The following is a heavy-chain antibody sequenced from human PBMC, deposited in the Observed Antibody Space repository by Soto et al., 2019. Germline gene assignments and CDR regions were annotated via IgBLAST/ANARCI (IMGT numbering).Heavy chain of an antibody. V-gene: IGHV3-23*01. CDR3: AKSHYGSGSYYTSIDY. CDR2: ISGSGGST. D-gene: IGHD3-10*01. Sequence: GGSLRLSCAASGFTFSSYAMSWVRQAPGKGLEWVSAISGSGGSTYYADSVKGRFTISRDNSKNTLYLQMNSLRAEDTAVYYCAKSHYGSGSYYTSIDYWGQGTLVTVSS. CDR1: GFTFSSYA. J-gene: IGHJ4*02.